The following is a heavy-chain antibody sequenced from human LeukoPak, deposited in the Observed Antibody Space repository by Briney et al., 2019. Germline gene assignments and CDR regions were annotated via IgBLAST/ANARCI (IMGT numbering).Heavy chain of an antibody. CDR3: ARGDSVVLAAHKSGQYFQH. CDR1: GYSFTAFY. J-gene: IGHJ1*01. Sequence: GASVKVSCKASGYSFTAFYIHWLRQAPGQGLEWMGIIDPSDGSTANAQKIQGRFIMTSDTSTNTVYMELRSLRSEDTAVYYCARGDSVVLAAHKSGQYFQHWGQGTLVTVAS. V-gene: IGHV1-46*01. CDR2: IDPSDGST. D-gene: IGHD2-15*01.